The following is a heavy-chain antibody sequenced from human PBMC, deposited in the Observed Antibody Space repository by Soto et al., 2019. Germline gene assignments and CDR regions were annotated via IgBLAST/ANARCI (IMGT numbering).Heavy chain of an antibody. V-gene: IGHV3-48*02. D-gene: IGHD3-22*01. CDR1: GFTFSSYS. Sequence: GGSLRLFCAASGFTFSSYSMNWVRQAPGKGLEWVSYISSSSSTIYYADSVKGRFTISRDNAKNSLYLQMNSLRDEDTAVYYCARDDYYDSSGYYRPRTFDIWGQGTMVTVSS. CDR2: ISSSSSTI. CDR3: ARDDYYDSSGYYRPRTFDI. J-gene: IGHJ3*02.